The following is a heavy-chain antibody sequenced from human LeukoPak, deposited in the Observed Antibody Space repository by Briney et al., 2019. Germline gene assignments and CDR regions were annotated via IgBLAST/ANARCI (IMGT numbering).Heavy chain of an antibody. CDR1: GFTFSSYA. J-gene: IGHJ3*02. D-gene: IGHD5-18*01. Sequence: GGSLRLSCAASGFTFSSYAMHWVRQAPGKGLEWVAVISYDGSNKYYADSVKGRFTISRDNSKNTLYLQMNSLRAEDTAVYYCARDQIAMVTSAFDIWGQGTMVTVSS. V-gene: IGHV3-30*04. CDR2: ISYDGSNK. CDR3: ARDQIAMVTSAFDI.